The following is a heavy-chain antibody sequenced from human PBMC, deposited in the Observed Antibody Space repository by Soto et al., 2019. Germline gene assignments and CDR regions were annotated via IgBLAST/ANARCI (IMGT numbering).Heavy chain of an antibody. V-gene: IGHV4-34*01. CDR2: INHVGSA. CDR1: GGSFSGYY. CDR3: ARRITMIIVVNPRISFFQH. Sequence: SETLSLTCAVYGGSFSGYYWSWIRQPPGKGLEWIGEINHVGSANYNPSLKSRVTISVDTSKDQFSLRLSSVTAADTAVYYCARRITMIIVVNPRISFFQHWGQGTLVTVSS. D-gene: IGHD3-22*01. J-gene: IGHJ1*01.